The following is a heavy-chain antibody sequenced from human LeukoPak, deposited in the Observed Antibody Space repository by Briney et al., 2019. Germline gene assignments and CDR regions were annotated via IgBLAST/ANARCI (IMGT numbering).Heavy chain of an antibody. J-gene: IGHJ5*02. CDR2: ISSSSSYI. D-gene: IGHD3-16*01. V-gene: IGHV3-21*01. CDR3: ARVGYDYVWGSPQTDNWFDP. Sequence: GGSLRLSCAASGFTFSSYSMNWVRQAPGKGLEWASSISSSSSYIYYADSVKGRFTISRDNAKNSLYLQMNSLRAEDTAVYYCARVGYDYVWGSPQTDNWFDPWGQGTLVTVSS. CDR1: GFTFSSYS.